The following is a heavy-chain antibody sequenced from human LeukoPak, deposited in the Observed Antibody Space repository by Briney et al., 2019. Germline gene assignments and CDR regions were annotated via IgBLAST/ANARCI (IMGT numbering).Heavy chain of an antibody. CDR3: VGGYYYGAFDI. CDR2: ISGSGGST. J-gene: IGHJ3*02. V-gene: IGHV3-23*01. D-gene: IGHD3-22*01. Sequence: PGGSLRLSCAASGFTFSSYAMSWVRQAPGKGLEWVSAISGSGGSTYYADSVKGRFTISRDNSKKPLYLQMNSLRAEDTAVYYCVGGYYYGAFDIWGQGTMVTVSS. CDR1: GFTFSSYA.